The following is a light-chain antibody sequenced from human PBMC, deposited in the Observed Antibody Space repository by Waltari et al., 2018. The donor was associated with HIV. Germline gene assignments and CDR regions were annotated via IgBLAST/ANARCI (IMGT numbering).Light chain of an antibody. CDR2: SDS. V-gene: IGLV1-40*01. CDR1: RSNIREGYF. Sequence: QSALTQPPSVSGATGQRVTISCTGNRSNIREGYFVHWYQHLPGTAPKPLVYSDSNRPSGVPDRFSGSKSGTSASLVITGLQAEDEADYYCQAYDSSLRASVFGGGTKLTVL. CDR3: QAYDSSLRASV. J-gene: IGLJ2*01.